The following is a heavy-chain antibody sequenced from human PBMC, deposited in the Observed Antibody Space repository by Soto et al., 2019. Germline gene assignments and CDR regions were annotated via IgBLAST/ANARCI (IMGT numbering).Heavy chain of an antibody. V-gene: IGHV3-23*01. CDR3: AKAHRGLEWLRFYYYGMDV. J-gene: IGHJ6*02. D-gene: IGHD3-3*01. CDR1: GFTFSSYA. Sequence: AGGSLRLSCAASGFTFSSYAMSWVRQAPGKGLEWVSAISGSGGSTYYADSVKGRFTISRDNSKNTLYLQMNSLRAEDTAVYYCAKAHRGLEWLRFYYYGMDVWGQGTTVTVSS. CDR2: ISGSGGST.